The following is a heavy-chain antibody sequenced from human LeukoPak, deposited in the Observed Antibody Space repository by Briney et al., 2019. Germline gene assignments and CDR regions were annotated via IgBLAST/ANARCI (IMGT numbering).Heavy chain of an antibody. CDR3: ANWGSIVATISFDY. J-gene: IGHJ4*02. Sequence: GGSLRLSCAASGLTFSSYAVNWVRQAPGKGLEWVSAISGGGGSTYYAGSVKGRFTISRDNSKNTLYLQMNSLRAEDTAVYYCANWGSIVATISFDYWGQGTLVTASS. V-gene: IGHV3-23*01. CDR2: ISGGGGST. CDR1: GLTFSSYA. D-gene: IGHD5-12*01.